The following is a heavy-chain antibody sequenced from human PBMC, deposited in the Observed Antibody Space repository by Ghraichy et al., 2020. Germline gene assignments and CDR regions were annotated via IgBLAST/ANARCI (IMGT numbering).Heavy chain of an antibody. Sequence: GGSLRLSCAASGLTFHHHNMHWVRQAPGKGLEWVSLISWDGITTSYAGSVEGRFTISRDNSKNSLYLQMNSLRTEDTALYYCAKDQAGSIDYWGQGTLVTVSS. J-gene: IGHJ4*02. CDR2: ISWDGITT. CDR3: AKDQAGSIDY. CDR1: GLTFHHHN. V-gene: IGHV3-43*01. D-gene: IGHD1-26*01.